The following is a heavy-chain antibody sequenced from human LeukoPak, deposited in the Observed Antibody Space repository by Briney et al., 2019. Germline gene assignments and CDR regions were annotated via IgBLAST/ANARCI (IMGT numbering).Heavy chain of an antibody. D-gene: IGHD6-13*01. CDR1: GGSISNYY. CDR3: ARFGIAASEAFDI. CDR2: IYYSGST. V-gene: IGHV4-59*12. J-gene: IGHJ3*02. Sequence: PSETLSLTCTVSGGSISNYYWSWIRQPPGKGLEWIGYIYYSGSTNYNPSLKSRVTISVDTSKNQFSLKLTSVTAADTAVYYCARFGIAASEAFDIWGXGTMVTVSS.